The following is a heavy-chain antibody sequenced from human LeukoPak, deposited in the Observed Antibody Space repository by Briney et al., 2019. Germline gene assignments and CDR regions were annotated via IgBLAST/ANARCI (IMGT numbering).Heavy chain of an antibody. V-gene: IGHV3-7*03. Sequence: PGGSLRLSCAASGFTFSSYWMSWVRQAPGKGLEWVANINQDGSEKYYVDSVKGRFTISRDNAKNSLYLQMNSLRAEDTALYYCARWNDDLYDSSDYEFDYWGQGTLVTVSS. CDR3: ARWNDDLYDSSDYEFDY. CDR1: GFTFSSYW. D-gene: IGHD3-22*01. J-gene: IGHJ4*02. CDR2: INQDGSEK.